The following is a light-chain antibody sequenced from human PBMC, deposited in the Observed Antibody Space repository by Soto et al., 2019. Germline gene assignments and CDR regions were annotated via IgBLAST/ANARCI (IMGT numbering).Light chain of an antibody. J-gene: IGKJ1*01. V-gene: IGKV1-5*03. CDR1: QTVSNW. CDR3: HQYSRHST. Sequence: SPSTLSVSIGDRDTITCRASQTVSNWLAWYQQQPGTAPRLMIYTSSTFHGVLPSRFSGSQSGTEFTLTISIQPHDVLATYCRHQYSRHSTFGQGTKVDIK. CDR2: TSS.